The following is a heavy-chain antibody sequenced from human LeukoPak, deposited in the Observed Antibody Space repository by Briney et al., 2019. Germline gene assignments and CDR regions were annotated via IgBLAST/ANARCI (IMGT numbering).Heavy chain of an antibody. CDR2: ISSSSSYI. D-gene: IGHD6-13*01. Sequence: GGSLRLSCAASGFTFSSYSMNWVRQAPGKGLEWVSSISSSSSYIYYADSVKGRSTISRDNAKNSLYLQMSSLRAEDTAVYYCARYKYSSSWPLFDYWGQGTLVTVSS. V-gene: IGHV3-21*01. CDR3: ARYKYSSSWPLFDY. J-gene: IGHJ4*02. CDR1: GFTFSSYS.